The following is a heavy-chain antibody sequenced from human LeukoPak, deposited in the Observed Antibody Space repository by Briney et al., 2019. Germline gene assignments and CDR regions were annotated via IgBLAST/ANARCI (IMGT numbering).Heavy chain of an antibody. Sequence: SETLSLTCTVSGGSLSSYYWSWIRQPPGKGLEWIGYIYYSGSTNYNPSLKSRVTISVDTSKNQFSLKLSSVTAADTAVYYCVRGRGSSGYYYVVLFDPWGQGTLVTVSS. CDR2: IYYSGST. CDR1: GGSLSSYY. V-gene: IGHV4-59*01. CDR3: VRGRGSSGYYYVVLFDP. J-gene: IGHJ5*02. D-gene: IGHD3-22*01.